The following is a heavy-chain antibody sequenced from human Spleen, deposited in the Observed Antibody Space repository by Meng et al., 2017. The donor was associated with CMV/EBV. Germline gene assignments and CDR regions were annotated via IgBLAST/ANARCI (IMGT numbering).Heavy chain of an antibody. D-gene: IGHD6-19*01. CDR1: EFNFSNYW. V-gene: IGHV3-7*01. J-gene: IGHJ4*02. CDR3: ARGGGAHSSGWYTFGY. Sequence: GESLKISCAASEFNFSNYWMTWVRQTPGKGLEWVANIKQDGSDKKYLDSVRGRFTISRNNAKNSLYLQMNSLRAEDTAVYYCARGGGAHSSGWYTFGYWGQGTLVTVSS. CDR2: IKQDGSDK.